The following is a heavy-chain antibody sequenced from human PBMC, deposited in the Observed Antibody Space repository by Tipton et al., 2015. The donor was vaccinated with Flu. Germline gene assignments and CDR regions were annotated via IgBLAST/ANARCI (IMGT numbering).Heavy chain of an antibody. CDR1: GFTFSNVW. V-gene: IGHV3-15*01. CDR3: NTDRPPWRSEGPGGAFDI. Sequence: SLRLSCAASGFTFSNVWMSWVRQAPGKGLEWVARIKGKIDGESTDYAAPMKGRFTISRDDSKNTVYLQMISLETEDTAVYYCNTDRPPWRSEGPGGAFDIWGQGTMVTVSS. J-gene: IGHJ3*02. CDR2: IKGKIDGEST. D-gene: IGHD3-10*01.